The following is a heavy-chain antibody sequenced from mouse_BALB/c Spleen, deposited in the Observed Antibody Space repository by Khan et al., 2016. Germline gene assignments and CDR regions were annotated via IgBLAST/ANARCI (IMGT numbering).Heavy chain of an antibody. Sequence: EVELVESGGGLVQPGGSLRLSCATSGFTFTDYYMNWVRQPPGKALEWLGFIRNKANGFTTEYSASVRGRFTISRDTFQSILYLQMNTLRAEDSGTYYCARDKGGLLIDYWGLGTTLTVSS. CDR3: ARDKGGLLIDY. D-gene: IGHD3-1*01. CDR1: GFTFTDYY. CDR2: IRNKANGFTT. J-gene: IGHJ2*01. V-gene: IGHV7-3*02.